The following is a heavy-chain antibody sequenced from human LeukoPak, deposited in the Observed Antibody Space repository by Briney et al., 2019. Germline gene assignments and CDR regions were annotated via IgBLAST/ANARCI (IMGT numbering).Heavy chain of an antibody. CDR2: ISGSGGST. J-gene: IGHJ4*02. Sequence: GGTLRLSRAASGFTFSSYGMSWVRQAPGKGLEWVSAISGSGGSTYYADSVKGRFTISRDNSKNTLYLQIHSLRAEDTAVYYCAKSIDFTGYSSWDYWGRGTLVTVSS. D-gene: IGHD3-9*01. V-gene: IGHV3-23*01. CDR1: GFTFSSYG. CDR3: AKSIDFTGYSSWDY.